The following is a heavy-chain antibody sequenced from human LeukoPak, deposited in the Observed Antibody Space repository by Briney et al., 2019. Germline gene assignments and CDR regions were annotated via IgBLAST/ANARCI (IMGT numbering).Heavy chain of an antibody. J-gene: IGHJ4*02. CDR3: ARDLGLRYFDWSPYFDY. CDR1: GFTFSSYW. CDR2: IKQDGSEK. Sequence: GGSLRLSCAASGFTFSSYWMSWVRQAPGKGLEWVANIKQDGSEKYYVDSVKGRFTISRDNAKNPLYLQMNSLRAEDTAVYYCARDLGLRYFDWSPYFDYWGQGTLVTVSS. D-gene: IGHD3-9*01. V-gene: IGHV3-7*01.